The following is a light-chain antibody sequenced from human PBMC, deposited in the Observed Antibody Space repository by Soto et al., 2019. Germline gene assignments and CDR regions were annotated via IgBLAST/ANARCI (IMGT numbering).Light chain of an antibody. J-gene: IGLJ2*01. CDR1: SSNIGADYD. CDR3: QSYDRSLSGLV. Sequence: QSVLTQPPSLSGAPGQRVTISCTGSSSNIGADYDVHWYQQLPGTAPKLLMYGNSNRPSGVPDRFSGSKSGTSASLAITGLQAEDEADYYCQSYDRSLSGLVFGGGTKVTVL. V-gene: IGLV1-40*01. CDR2: GNS.